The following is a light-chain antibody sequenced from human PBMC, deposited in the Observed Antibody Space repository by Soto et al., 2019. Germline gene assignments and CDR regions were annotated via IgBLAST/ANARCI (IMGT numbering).Light chain of an antibody. CDR2: SNN. Sequence: QSVLTQPPSASGTPGQRVTISCSGSSSNIGSNTVDWYQQLPGTAPRLLIYSNNQRPSGVPDRFSGSKSGTSASLAISGLQSDDEGDYYCAAWDDSLNGYVVFGRGTKLTVL. CDR1: SSNIGSNT. J-gene: IGLJ2*01. V-gene: IGLV1-44*01. CDR3: AAWDDSLNGYVV.